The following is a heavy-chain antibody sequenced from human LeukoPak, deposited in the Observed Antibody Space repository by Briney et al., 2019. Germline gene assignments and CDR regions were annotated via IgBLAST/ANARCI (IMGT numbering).Heavy chain of an antibody. Sequence: APVKVSCKASGYTFTGYYIHWVRQAPGQGLEWMGWINPDSGGTNCAQKFQDRVTMTRDTSISTVYMELNRLRSDDTAAYYCARGRRRQLIMVAFDIWGQGTMVTVSS. D-gene: IGHD2-8*01. CDR1: GYTFTGYY. CDR3: ARGRRRQLIMVAFDI. V-gene: IGHV1-2*02. J-gene: IGHJ3*02. CDR2: INPDSGGT.